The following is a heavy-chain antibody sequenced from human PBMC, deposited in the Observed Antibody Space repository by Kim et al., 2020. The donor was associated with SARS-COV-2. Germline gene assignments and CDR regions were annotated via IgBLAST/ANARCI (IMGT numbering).Heavy chain of an antibody. Sequence: SQTLSLTCAISGDSVSTNSAAWAWIRQSPSRGLEWLGRTYYRSKWYNDYGLSVKSRITINPDTSKNQFSLLLNSVTPEDTAVYYCARERTGATGAALYYDGMDVWGQGTTVTVSS. J-gene: IGHJ6*02. D-gene: IGHD2-8*02. CDR3: ARERTGATGAALYYDGMDV. CDR1: GDSVSTNSAA. CDR2: TYYRSKWYN. V-gene: IGHV6-1*01.